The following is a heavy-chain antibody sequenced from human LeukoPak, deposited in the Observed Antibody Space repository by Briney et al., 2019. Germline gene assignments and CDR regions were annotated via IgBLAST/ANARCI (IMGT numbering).Heavy chain of an antibody. Sequence: SGTLSLTCVVSGGSISSYNWWSWVRQPPGRGLEWIGEIYHSGSTNYNPSLKSRVTISLDKSKNQFSLKLSSVTAADTAVYYCATTAAAGTRLAWFDPWGQGTLVTVSS. CDR1: GGSISSYNW. J-gene: IGHJ5*02. CDR2: IYHSGST. V-gene: IGHV4-4*02. D-gene: IGHD6-13*01. CDR3: ATTAAAGTRLAWFDP.